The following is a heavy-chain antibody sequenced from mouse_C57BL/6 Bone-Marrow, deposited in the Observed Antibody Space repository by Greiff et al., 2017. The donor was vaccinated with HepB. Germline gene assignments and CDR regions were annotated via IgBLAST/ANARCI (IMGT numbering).Heavy chain of an antibody. Sequence: QVQLQQSGAELARPGASVKMSCKASGYTFTSYTMHWVKQRPGQGLEWIGYINPSSGYTKYNQKFKDKATLTADKSSSTAYMQLSSLTSEDSAVYYCARCPFYYYGSSYGFDYWGQGTTLTVSS. CDR3: ARCPFYYYGSSYGFDY. CDR2: INPSSGYT. V-gene: IGHV1-4*01. CDR1: GYTFTSYT. J-gene: IGHJ2*01. D-gene: IGHD1-1*01.